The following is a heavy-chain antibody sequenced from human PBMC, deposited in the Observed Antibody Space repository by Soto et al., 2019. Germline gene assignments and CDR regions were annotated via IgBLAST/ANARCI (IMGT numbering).Heavy chain of an antibody. CDR3: ARLDCSSTSCYSFNYYYGMDV. J-gene: IGHJ6*02. CDR1: GYSFTSYW. D-gene: IGHD2-2*02. CDR2: IDPSDSYT. Sequence: GESLKISCNGSGYSFTSYWISWVRQMPGKGLEWMGRIDPSDSYTNYSPSFQGHVTIPADKSISTAYLQWSSLKASDTAMYYCARLDCSSTSCYSFNYYYGMDVWGQGTTVTVSS. V-gene: IGHV5-10-1*01.